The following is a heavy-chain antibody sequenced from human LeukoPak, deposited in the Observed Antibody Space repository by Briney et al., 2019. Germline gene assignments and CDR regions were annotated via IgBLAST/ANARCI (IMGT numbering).Heavy chain of an antibody. CDR3: ARGDAEQWLVPRWFDP. CDR1: VFTFSSYA. V-gene: IGHV3-30*04. Sequence: GGSLRLPCAASVFTFSSYAMHWVRRAPGKGLEWVAVISEDGSNKYYAESVKGRFTISRDNSKTTLYLQMNSLRAEDKDTSYCARGDAEQWLVPRWFDPWGQGTLVTVSS. CDR2: ISEDGSNK. J-gene: IGHJ5*02. D-gene: IGHD6-19*01.